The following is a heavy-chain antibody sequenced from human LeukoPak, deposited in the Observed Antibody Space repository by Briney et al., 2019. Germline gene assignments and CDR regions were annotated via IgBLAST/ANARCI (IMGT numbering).Heavy chain of an antibody. CDR2: IKSKIDGGTT. V-gene: IGHV3-15*01. CDR3: TTENPRVRMDV. J-gene: IGHJ6*02. Sequence: SGGSLRLSCAASGFTVSSNYMSWVRQAPGKGLEWVGRIKSKIDGGTTDYAAPVKGRFTISRDDSKNTLYLQMNSLKTEDTAVYYCTTENPRVRMDVWGQGTTVTVSS. CDR1: GFTVSSNY.